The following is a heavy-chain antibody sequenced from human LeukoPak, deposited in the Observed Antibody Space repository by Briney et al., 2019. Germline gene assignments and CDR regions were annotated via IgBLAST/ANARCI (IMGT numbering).Heavy chain of an antibody. CDR3: AKVRDIVVVVAATTFDF. J-gene: IGHJ4*02. V-gene: IGHV3-23*01. CDR2: ISGRAVSA. CDR1: GFTFSSYV. Sequence: GGSLRLSCAASGFTFSSYVMSWVRQAPGKGLEWVSSISGRAVSAYYADSVKGRFTISRDNSKNTLYLQMNSLRAEDTAVYYCAKVRDIVVVVAATTFDFWGQGTLVTVSS. D-gene: IGHD2-15*01.